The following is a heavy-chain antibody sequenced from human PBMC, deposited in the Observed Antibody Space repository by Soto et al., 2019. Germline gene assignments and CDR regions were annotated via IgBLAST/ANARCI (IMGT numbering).Heavy chain of an antibody. V-gene: IGHV5-51*01. J-gene: IGHJ4*02. CDR1: GYSFTTYW. CDR3: ATQTPIWSGYYRYYFDF. D-gene: IGHD3-3*01. Sequence: GESLKISCKGSGYSFTTYWIGWVRQMPGKGLEWMAIIYPGDSDTRVSPSFRGQVTISVDKSIRTAYLQRRSLKASDTAMYYCATQTPIWSGYYRYYFDFWGQGTLVTVSS. CDR2: IYPGDSDT.